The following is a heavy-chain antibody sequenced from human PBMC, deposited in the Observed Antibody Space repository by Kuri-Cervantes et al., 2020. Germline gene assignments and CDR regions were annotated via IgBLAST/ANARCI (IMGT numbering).Heavy chain of an antibody. CDR2: IYHSGST. J-gene: IGHJ4*02. CDR1: GGSISSGGYS. D-gene: IGHD6-13*01. V-gene: IGHV4-30-2*01. CDR3: ARVKLGMGLTFDY. Sequence: SETLSLTCAVSGGSISSGGYSWSWIRQPPGKGLEWIGYIYHSGSTYYNPSLKSRVTISVDRSKNQFSLKLSSVTAADTAVYYCARVKLGMGLTFDYWGQGTLVTVSS.